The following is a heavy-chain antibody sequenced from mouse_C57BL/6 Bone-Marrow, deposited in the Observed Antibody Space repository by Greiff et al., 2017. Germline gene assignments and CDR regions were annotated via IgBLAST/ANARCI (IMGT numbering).Heavy chain of an antibody. CDR1: GFNIKDYY. Sequence: VQLQQSGAELVRPGASVKLSCTASGFNIKDYYMHWVKQRPEQGLEWIGRIDPEDGDTEYAPKFQGKATMTADTSSNTAYLQLSSLTSEDTAVYYCTSLYYGYDAWFAYWGQGTLVTVSA. V-gene: IGHV14-1*01. CDR3: TSLYYGYDAWFAY. D-gene: IGHD2-2*01. CDR2: IDPEDGDT. J-gene: IGHJ3*01.